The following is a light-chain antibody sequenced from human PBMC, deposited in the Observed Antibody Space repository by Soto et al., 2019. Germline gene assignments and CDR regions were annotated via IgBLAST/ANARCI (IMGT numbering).Light chain of an antibody. CDR1: QDVTTN. V-gene: IGKV3-15*01. J-gene: IGKJ5*01. Sequence: EILLTQFPATLSSSPGERATLPCRAAQDVTTNFAWYQLKRGQPPRLLIYDISTRATGVPARFSGSGSGTEFTLTISGLQSEDFALYFCQQYNNWPFSFGQGTRLEIK. CDR2: DIS. CDR3: QQYNNWPFS.